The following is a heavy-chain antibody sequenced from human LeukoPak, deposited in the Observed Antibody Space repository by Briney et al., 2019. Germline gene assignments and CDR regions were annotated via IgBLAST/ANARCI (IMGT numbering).Heavy chain of an antibody. CDR1: GGSISSGDYY. CDR2: IYISGST. V-gene: IGHV4-61*02. D-gene: IGHD2-21*02. CDR3: ARDLVTAPYNWFDP. J-gene: IGHJ5*02. Sequence: SETLSLTCTVSGGSISSGDYYWSWIRQPAGKGLEWIGRIYISGSTNYNPSLESRVTVSIDTSKNQLSLKLSSVTAADTAVYYCARDLVTAPYNWFDPWGQGTLVTVCS.